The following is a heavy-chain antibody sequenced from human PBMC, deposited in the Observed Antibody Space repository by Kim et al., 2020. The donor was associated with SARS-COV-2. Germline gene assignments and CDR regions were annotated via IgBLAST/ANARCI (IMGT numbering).Heavy chain of an antibody. CDR1: GFSFSSHA. V-gene: IGHV3-33*01. J-gene: IGHJ6*02. CDR2: IWYDGSRK. Sequence: GGSLRLSCAASGFSFSSHAIQWVRQAPGKGLEWVAYIWYDGSRKEYADSVKGRFSISRDNSKNTLFLEVNSLRTEDTAVYYCARDGQSVAPYAMDVWGQGTTVTVSS. D-gene: IGHD5-12*01. CDR3: ARDGQSVAPYAMDV.